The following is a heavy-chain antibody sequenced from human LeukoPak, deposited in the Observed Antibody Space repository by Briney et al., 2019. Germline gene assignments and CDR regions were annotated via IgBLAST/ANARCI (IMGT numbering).Heavy chain of an antibody. CDR1: GYTFTGYY. D-gene: IGHD3-22*01. V-gene: IGHV1-2*02. Sequence: ASVKVSCKASGYTFTGYYMHWVRQAPGQGLEWMGWINPNSGGTNYAQKLQGRVTMTTDTSTSTAYMELRSLRSDDTAVYYCARNDRLSYYYDSGPLDWFDPWGQGTLVTVSS. CDR2: INPNSGGT. J-gene: IGHJ5*02. CDR3: ARNDRLSYYYDSGPLDWFDP.